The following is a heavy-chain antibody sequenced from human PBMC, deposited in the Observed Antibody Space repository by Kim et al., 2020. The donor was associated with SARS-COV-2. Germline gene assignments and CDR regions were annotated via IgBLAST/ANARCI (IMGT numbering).Heavy chain of an antibody. Sequence: KGRFTISRDNSKNSLYLQMNSLRTEDTALYYCAKDMGYSGYDIRYYGMDVWGQGTTVTVSS. D-gene: IGHD5-12*01. V-gene: IGHV3-43*01. J-gene: IGHJ6*02. CDR3: AKDMGYSGYDIRYYGMDV.